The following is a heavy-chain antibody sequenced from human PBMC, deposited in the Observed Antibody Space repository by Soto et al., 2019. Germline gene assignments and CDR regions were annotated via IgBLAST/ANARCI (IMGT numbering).Heavy chain of an antibody. Sequence: GGSLRLSCAASGFNFSSYAMSWVRQAPGDGLEWVSTISGIGDNTYYADSVKGRFTISRDNSRFALYLQINSVRAEDTSVYHCARDLWSYFSLPDYWGQGALVTVSS. D-gene: IGHD3-10*01. J-gene: IGHJ4*02. CDR2: ISGIGDNT. V-gene: IGHV3-23*01. CDR1: GFNFSSYA. CDR3: ARDLWSYFSLPDY.